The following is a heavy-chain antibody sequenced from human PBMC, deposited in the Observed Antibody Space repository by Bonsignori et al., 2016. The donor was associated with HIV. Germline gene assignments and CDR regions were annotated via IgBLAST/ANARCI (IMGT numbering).Heavy chain of an antibody. D-gene: IGHD3-3*02. V-gene: IGHV4-34*02. CDR2: FNLVGAS. CDR3: ARGNSSRDTRSAPRRPVQHFYDA. J-gene: IGHJ5*02. CDR1: GGSFSDYA. Sequence: HVQLQIWGAGVLKPSETLSLTCGVSGGSFSDYAWTWLRQSPGKAMEYIGHFNLVGASTSTPSVRSRIVLSIDAFTKQLTLTLASVTAADTGFYFCARGNSSRDTRSAPRRPVQHFYDAWAPGFQVTVSS.